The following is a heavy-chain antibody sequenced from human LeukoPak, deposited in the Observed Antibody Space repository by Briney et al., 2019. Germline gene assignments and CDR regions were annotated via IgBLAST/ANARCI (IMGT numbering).Heavy chain of an antibody. CDR1: GSTFSTYS. Sequence: GGSLRLSCAASGSTFSTYSMSWVRQAPGKGLEWVSAIRSGGENTYYADSVRGRFTISRDNSRGTLSLQMNSLRAEDTAVYFCAILSWDGRGSFYWGQGTLVTVSS. V-gene: IGHV3-23*01. CDR3: AILSWDGRGSFY. D-gene: IGHD2/OR15-2a*01. J-gene: IGHJ4*02. CDR2: IRSGGENT.